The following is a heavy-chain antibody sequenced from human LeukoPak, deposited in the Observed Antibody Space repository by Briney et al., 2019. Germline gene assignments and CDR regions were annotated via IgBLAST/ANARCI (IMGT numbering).Heavy chain of an antibody. V-gene: IGHV1-69*13. Sequence: ASVKVSCKASGGTFSSYAISWVRQAPGQGLEWMGGIIPIFGTANYAQKFQGRATITADESTSTAYMELSSLRSEDTAVYYCARAGRATVTSNFDYWGQGTLVTVSS. CDR2: IIPIFGTA. CDR1: GGTFSSYA. D-gene: IGHD4-17*01. J-gene: IGHJ4*02. CDR3: ARAGRATVTSNFDY.